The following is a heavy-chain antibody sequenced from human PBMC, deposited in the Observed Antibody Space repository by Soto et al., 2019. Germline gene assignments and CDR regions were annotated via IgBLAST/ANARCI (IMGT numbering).Heavy chain of an antibody. CDR1: GGSVSGGSYY. CDR2: VYYTGGT. Sequence: QVQLQESGPGLVKPSETLSLTCKVSGGSVSGGSYYWSWIRQSPGKGLEWIGYVYYTGGTKYNPSLQSRVTISADTSRNHFSLKLTSVTAADTAVYYCARLEVGLDYWGQGILVTVSS. D-gene: IGHD2-2*01. V-gene: IGHV4-61*03. CDR3: ARLEVGLDY. J-gene: IGHJ4*02.